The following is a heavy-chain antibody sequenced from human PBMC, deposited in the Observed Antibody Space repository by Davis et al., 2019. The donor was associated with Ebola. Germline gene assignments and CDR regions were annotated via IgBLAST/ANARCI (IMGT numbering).Heavy chain of an antibody. CDR3: ARLTHWEFDP. CDR2: ISWNSGSI. V-gene: IGHV3-9*01. CDR1: GFTFDDYA. D-gene: IGHD4-23*01. J-gene: IGHJ5*02. Sequence: PGGSLRLSCAASGFTFDDYAMHWVRQAPGKGLEWVSGISWNSGSIGYADSVKGRFTISRDNAKNSLYLQMNSLRAEDTALYYCARLTHWEFDPWGQGTLVTVSS.